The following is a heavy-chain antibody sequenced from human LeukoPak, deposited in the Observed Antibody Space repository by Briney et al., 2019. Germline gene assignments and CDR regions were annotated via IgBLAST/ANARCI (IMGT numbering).Heavy chain of an antibody. D-gene: IGHD3-10*01. CDR3: AKGNTMVRGPKGAFDI. CDR2: ISGSGGST. CDR1: GFTFSSYA. V-gene: IGHV3-23*01. J-gene: IGHJ3*02. Sequence: GGSLRLSCAASGFTFSSYAMSWVRQAPGKGLEWVSAISGSGGSTYYADSVKGRYTISRDNSKNTLYLQMNSLRAEDTAVYYCAKGNTMVRGPKGAFDIWGQGTMVTVSS.